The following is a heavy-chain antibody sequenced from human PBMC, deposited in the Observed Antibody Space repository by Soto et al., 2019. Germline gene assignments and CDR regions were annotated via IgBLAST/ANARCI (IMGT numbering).Heavy chain of an antibody. Sequence: GGSLRLSCAASGFTFSSYAMSWVRQAPGKGLEWVSAISGSGGSTYYADSVKGRFTISRDNSKNTLYLQMNSLRAEDTAVYYCAKDFKDSSSWYVYYYYGMDVWGQGTTVTVSS. J-gene: IGHJ6*02. D-gene: IGHD6-13*01. CDR3: AKDFKDSSSWYVYYYYGMDV. CDR2: ISGSGGST. CDR1: GFTFSSYA. V-gene: IGHV3-23*01.